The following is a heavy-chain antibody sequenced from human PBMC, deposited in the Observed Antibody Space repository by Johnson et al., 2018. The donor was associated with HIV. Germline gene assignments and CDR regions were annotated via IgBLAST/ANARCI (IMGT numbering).Heavy chain of an antibody. Sequence: QVLLVESGGGVVQPGRSLRLSCAASGFTFSSYAMHWIRQAPGKGLEWVAFIRYDGSNKYYADSVKGRFTISRDNSKNTLYLQINSLRAEDTAVYYCAREEGTDILTRGDAFDIWGQGTMVTVSS. D-gene: IGHD3-9*01. CDR3: AREEGTDILTRGDAFDI. V-gene: IGHV3-30*02. CDR1: GFTFSSYA. CDR2: IRYDGSNK. J-gene: IGHJ3*02.